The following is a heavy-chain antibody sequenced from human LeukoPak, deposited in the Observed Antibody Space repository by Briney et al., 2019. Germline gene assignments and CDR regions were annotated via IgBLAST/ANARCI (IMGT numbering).Heavy chain of an antibody. J-gene: IGHJ3*02. CDR3: ARSRRDGDYLFNAFDI. CDR1: GFTFSSYS. D-gene: IGHD4-17*01. Sequence: PGGSLRLSCAASGFTFSSYSMNWVRQAPGKGLEWVSSVSSSSSYIYYADSVKGRFTVSRDNARNSLELQMNSLRAEDTAVYYCARSRRDGDYLFNAFDIWGQGTMVTVSS. V-gene: IGHV3-21*01. CDR2: VSSSSSYI.